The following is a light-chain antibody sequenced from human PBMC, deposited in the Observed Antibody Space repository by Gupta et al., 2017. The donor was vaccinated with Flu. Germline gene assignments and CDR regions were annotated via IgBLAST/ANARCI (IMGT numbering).Light chain of an antibody. V-gene: IGLV1-51*02. J-gene: IGLJ2*01. CDR2: ESD. CDR1: SSNIANNY. Sequence: QSVLTPPPSVSAAPGQKVTISCSGSSSNIANNYVSWYQQFPGTAPKLLIYESDKRPSGIPDRLSGSKSGTSATLGITGLQTGDEADYYCGTWDSSLSAVVFGGGTKLTVL. CDR3: GTWDSSLSAVV.